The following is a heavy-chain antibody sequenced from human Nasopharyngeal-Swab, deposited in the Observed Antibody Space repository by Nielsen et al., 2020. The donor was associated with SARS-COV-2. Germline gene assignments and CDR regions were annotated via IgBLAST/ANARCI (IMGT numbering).Heavy chain of an antibody. CDR2: VSHDGRNE. D-gene: IGHD4-17*01. V-gene: IGHV3-30*03. CDR3: ARDAPAHYGAFY. CDR1: GFTLTSYG. Sequence: GESLKISCAASGFTLTSYGMHWVRRAPGKGLEWVAVVSHDGRNEYYGDSVKGRFSISRDSSKNTLYLQMDSLRGEDTAVYYCARDAPAHYGAFYWGRGTLVTVSS. J-gene: IGHJ4*02.